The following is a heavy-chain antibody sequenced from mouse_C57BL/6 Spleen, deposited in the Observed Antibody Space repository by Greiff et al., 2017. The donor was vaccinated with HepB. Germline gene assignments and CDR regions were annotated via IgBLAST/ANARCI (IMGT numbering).Heavy chain of an antibody. CDR2: ISSGSSTI. J-gene: IGHJ4*01. CDR1: GFTFSDYG. Sequence: DVKLVESGGGLVKPGGSLKLSCAASGFTFSDYGMHWVRQAPEKGLEWVAYISSGSSTIYYADTVKGRFTISRDNAKNTLYLQMTRLRSEDTAMYYCASRYYAMDYWGQGTSVTVSS. V-gene: IGHV5-17*03. CDR3: ASRYYAMDY.